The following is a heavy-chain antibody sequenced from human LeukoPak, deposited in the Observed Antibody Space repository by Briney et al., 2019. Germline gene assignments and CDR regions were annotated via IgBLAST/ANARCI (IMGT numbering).Heavy chain of an antibody. Sequence: GGSLRLSCAASGFTFSNYAMSWVRQAPGKGLEWVGRIKSKTDGGTTDYAAPVKGRFTISRDDSKNTLYLQMNSLKTEDTAVYYCTTDRTYYDFWSGYPIPDYWGQGTLVTVSS. CDR1: GFTFSNYA. CDR3: TTDRTYYDFWSGYPIPDY. D-gene: IGHD3-3*01. CDR2: IKSKTDGGTT. J-gene: IGHJ4*02. V-gene: IGHV3-15*01.